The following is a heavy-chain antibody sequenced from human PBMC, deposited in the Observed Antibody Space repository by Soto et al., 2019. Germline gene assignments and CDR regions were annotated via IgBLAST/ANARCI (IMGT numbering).Heavy chain of an antibody. CDR3: ASEASSSWPNYYYYYGMDV. CDR1: GGTFSSYA. CDR2: IIPIFGTA. D-gene: IGHD6-13*01. V-gene: IGHV1-69*13. J-gene: IGHJ6*02. Sequence: ASVKVSCKASGGTFSSYAISWVRQAPGQGLEWMGGIIPIFGTANYAQKFQGRVTITADESTSTVYMELSSLRSEDTAVYYCASEASSSWPNYYYYYGMDVWGQGTTVTSP.